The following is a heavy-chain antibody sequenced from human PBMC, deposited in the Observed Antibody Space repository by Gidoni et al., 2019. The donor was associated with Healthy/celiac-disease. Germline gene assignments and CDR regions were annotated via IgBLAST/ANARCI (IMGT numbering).Heavy chain of an antibody. V-gene: IGHV1-3*01. J-gene: IGHJ4*02. Sequence: QVQLVQSGAEVKKPGASVQVSCKASGYTFTSYAMHWVRQAPGQRLEWMGWINAGNGNTKYSQKFQGRVTITRDTSASTAYMELSSLRSEDTAVYYCARDPIVAAAGGHFDYWGQGTLVTVSS. CDR2: INAGNGNT. CDR3: ARDPIVAAAGGHFDY. CDR1: GYTFTSYA. D-gene: IGHD6-13*01.